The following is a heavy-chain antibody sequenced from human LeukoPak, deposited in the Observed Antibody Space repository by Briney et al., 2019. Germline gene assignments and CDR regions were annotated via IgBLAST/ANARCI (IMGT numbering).Heavy chain of an antibody. D-gene: IGHD2-15*01. V-gene: IGHV3-21*01. CDR3: ARDFRYCSGGSCPEDYGMDV. J-gene: IGHJ6*02. CDR2: ISSSSSYI. Sequence: GGSLRLSCAASGFTFSDHYMDWVRQAPGKGLEWVSSISSSSSYIYYADSVKGRFTISRDNAKNSLYLQMNSLRAEDTAVYYCARDFRYCSGGSCPEDYGMDVWGQGTTVTVSS. CDR1: GFTFSDHY.